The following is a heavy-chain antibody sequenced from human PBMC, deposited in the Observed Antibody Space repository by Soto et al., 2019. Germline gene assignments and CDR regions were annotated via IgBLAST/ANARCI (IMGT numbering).Heavy chain of an antibody. D-gene: IGHD2-15*01. J-gene: IGHJ4*02. V-gene: IGHV1-46*03. Sequence: ASVKVSCTASGYTFTSYYMHWVRQAPGQGLEWMGIINPSGGSTSYAQKFQGRVTMTRDTSTSTVYMELSSLRSEDTAVYYCARGVNPRGGPDSYFDYWGQGTLVTVSS. CDR3: ARGVNPRGGPDSYFDY. CDR2: INPSGGST. CDR1: GYTFTSYY.